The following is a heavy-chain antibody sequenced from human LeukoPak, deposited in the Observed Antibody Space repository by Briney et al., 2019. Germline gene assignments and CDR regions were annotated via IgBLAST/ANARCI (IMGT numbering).Heavy chain of an antibody. Sequence: TGGSLRLSCAASGFTFSSYRMYWVCQAPGKGPVWVARINTDGSSLNYADSVKGRFTISRDNAKNTLYLQMNSLGAEDTAVYYCARRINYYDSSGYYYVRYFDSWGQGTLVAVSS. CDR2: INTDGSSL. V-gene: IGHV3-74*01. CDR1: GFTFSSYR. J-gene: IGHJ4*02. CDR3: ARRINYYDSSGYYYVRYFDS. D-gene: IGHD3-22*01.